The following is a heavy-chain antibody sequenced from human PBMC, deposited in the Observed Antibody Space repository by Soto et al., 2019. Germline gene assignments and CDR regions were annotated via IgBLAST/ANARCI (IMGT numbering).Heavy chain of an antibody. CDR1: GFTFSSYA. CDR3: AKRLGYCSGGSCYSGPVDY. D-gene: IGHD2-15*01. V-gene: IGHV3-23*01. Sequence: EVQLLESGGGLVQPGGSLRLSCAASGFTFSSYAMSWVRQAPGKGLEWVSAISGSGGSTYYADSVKGRFTISRDNSKNTRYLQMNSLRAEDTAVYYCAKRLGYCSGGSCYSGPVDYWGQGTLVTVSS. J-gene: IGHJ4*02. CDR2: ISGSGGST.